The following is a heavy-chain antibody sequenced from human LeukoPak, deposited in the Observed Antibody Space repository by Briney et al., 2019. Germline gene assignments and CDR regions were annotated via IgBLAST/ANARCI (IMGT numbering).Heavy chain of an antibody. D-gene: IGHD5-18*01. CDR2: ISGSGGST. J-gene: IGHJ4*02. V-gene: IGHV3-23*01. CDR3: AKDSGGYSYGYFQSFDY. CDR1: GFTFSSYA. Sequence: TGGSLRLSCAASGFTFSSYAMSWVRQAPGKGLEWVSAISGSGGSTYYADSVKGRFTTSRDNSKNTLYLQMNSLRAEDTAVYYCAKDSGGYSYGYFQSFDYWGQGTLVTVSS.